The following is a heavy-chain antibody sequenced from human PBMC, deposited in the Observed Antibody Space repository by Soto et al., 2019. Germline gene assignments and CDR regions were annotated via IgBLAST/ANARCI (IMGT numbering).Heavy chain of an antibody. D-gene: IGHD4-17*01. CDR3: ARRSAVTTSHSFDI. CDR2: IRSTDSSI. V-gene: IGHV3-11*01. J-gene: IGHJ3*02. CDR1: GFTFSDYS. Sequence: QEQLVESGGGLVQPGGSLRLSCAASGFTFSDYSMSWIRQAPGKGLEWISYIRSTDSSIFYADSVKGPFTISRDNARSSLYLQMVSPRAEDPAVYDCARRSAVTTSHSFDIWGQGTMVTASS.